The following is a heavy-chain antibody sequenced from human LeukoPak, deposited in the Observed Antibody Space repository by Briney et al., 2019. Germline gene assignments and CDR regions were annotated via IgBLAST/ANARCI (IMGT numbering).Heavy chain of an antibody. Sequence: GGSLRLSCAASGFTFSSYGMHWVRQAPGKGLEWVAFIRYDGCNKYYADSVKGRFTISRDNSKNTLYLQMNSLRAEDTAVYYCAKDFSRYSSSGPYDYWGQGTLVTVSS. V-gene: IGHV3-30*02. J-gene: IGHJ4*02. CDR2: IRYDGCNK. CDR3: AKDFSRYSSSGPYDY. CDR1: GFTFSSYG. D-gene: IGHD6-6*01.